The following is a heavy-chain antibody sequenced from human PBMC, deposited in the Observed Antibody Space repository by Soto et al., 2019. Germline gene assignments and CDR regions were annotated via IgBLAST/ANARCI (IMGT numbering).Heavy chain of an antibody. V-gene: IGHV4-4*02. CDR2: IYHSGST. J-gene: IGHJ6*03. CDR1: SGSISSSNW. Sequence: TLSLTCAVSSGSISSSNWWRWVRQPPGKGLEWIGEIYHSGSTNYNPSLKSRVTISVDKSKNQFSLKLSSVTAADTAVYYCARAVDTAMVPDYYYYYMDVWGKGTTVTVSS. CDR3: ARAVDTAMVPDYYYYYMDV. D-gene: IGHD5-18*01.